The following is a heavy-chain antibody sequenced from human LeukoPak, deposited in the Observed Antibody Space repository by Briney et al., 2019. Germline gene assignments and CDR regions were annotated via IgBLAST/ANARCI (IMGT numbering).Heavy chain of an antibody. J-gene: IGHJ4*02. Sequence: GGSPRLSCAASGFTFSSYAMSWVRQAPGKGLEWVSAISGSGGSTYYADSVKGRFTISRDNSKNTLYLQMNSPRAEDTAVYYCAKGGCSSTSCPVDYWGQGTLVTVSS. CDR2: ISGSGGST. CDR1: GFTFSSYA. CDR3: AKGGCSSTSCPVDY. D-gene: IGHD2-2*01. V-gene: IGHV3-23*01.